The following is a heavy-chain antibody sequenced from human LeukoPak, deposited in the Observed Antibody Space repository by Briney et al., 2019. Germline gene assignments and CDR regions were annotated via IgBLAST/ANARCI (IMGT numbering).Heavy chain of an antibody. CDR1: GYTFTSYA. CDR2: INAGNGNA. D-gene: IGHD2/OR15-2a*01. Sequence: ASVKVSFKASGYTFTSYAMHWVRQAPGQRLEWMGWINAGNGNAKYSQKFQGRVTITRDTSASTAYMELSSLRSEDTAVYYCARDLIEDGMDVWGQGTTVTASS. J-gene: IGHJ6*02. V-gene: IGHV1-3*01. CDR3: ARDLIEDGMDV.